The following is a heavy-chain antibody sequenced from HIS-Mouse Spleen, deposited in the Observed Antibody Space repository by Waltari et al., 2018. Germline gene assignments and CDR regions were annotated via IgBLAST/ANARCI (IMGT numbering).Heavy chain of an antibody. CDR3: AREIPYSSSWYDWYFDL. J-gene: IGHJ2*01. V-gene: IGHV4-39*07. CDR2: IYYSGST. D-gene: IGHD6-13*01. Sequence: QLQLQESGPGLVKPSETLSLTCTVSGGSISSSSYYWGWIRQPPGKGLEWIGSIYYSGSTSYNPSLKSRVTISVETSKNQFSLKLSSVTAADTAVYYCAREIPYSSSWYDWYFDLWGRVTLVTVSS. CDR1: GGSISSSSYY.